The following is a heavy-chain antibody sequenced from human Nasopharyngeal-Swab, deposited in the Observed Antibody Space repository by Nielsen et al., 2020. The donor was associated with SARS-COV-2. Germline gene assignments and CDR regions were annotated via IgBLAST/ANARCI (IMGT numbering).Heavy chain of an antibody. V-gene: IGHV1-18*01. CDR3: ARTGHCSGGSCYSWWFDP. CDR2: ISAYNGNT. D-gene: IGHD2-15*01. J-gene: IGHJ5*02. Sequence: WVRQAPGQGLEWMGWISAYNGNTNYAQRLQGRVTMTTDTSTNTAYMEMRSLRSDDTAVYYCARTGHCSGGSCYSWWFDPWGQGTLVTVSS.